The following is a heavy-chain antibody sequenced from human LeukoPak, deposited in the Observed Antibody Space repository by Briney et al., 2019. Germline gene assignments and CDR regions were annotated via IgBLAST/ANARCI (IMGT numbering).Heavy chain of an antibody. J-gene: IGHJ4*02. CDR1: GDSISSYH. CDR2: IYTSGNT. D-gene: IGHD1-26*01. Sequence: PSETLSLTCTVPGDSISSYHWSWIRQPAGKGLEWIGRIYTSGNTNYNPSLKSQVTMSVDTSKDQFSLKLSSVTAADTAVYYCARVGSYGFEDYWGQGTLVTVSS. CDR3: ARVGSYGFEDY. V-gene: IGHV4-4*07.